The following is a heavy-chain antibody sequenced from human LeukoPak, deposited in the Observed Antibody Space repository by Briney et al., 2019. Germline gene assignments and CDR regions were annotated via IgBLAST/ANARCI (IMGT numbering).Heavy chain of an antibody. Sequence: GGSLRLSCAASGFTFSSYAMHWVRQAPGKGLEWVAVISYDGSNKYYADSVKGRFTISRDNSRTMLYLQMNSLRAEDTAVYYCARDRDSSAVHYFDYWGQGTLVTVSS. CDR1: GFTFSSYA. D-gene: IGHD3-22*01. V-gene: IGHV3-30-3*01. CDR3: ARDRDSSAVHYFDY. J-gene: IGHJ4*02. CDR2: ISYDGSNK.